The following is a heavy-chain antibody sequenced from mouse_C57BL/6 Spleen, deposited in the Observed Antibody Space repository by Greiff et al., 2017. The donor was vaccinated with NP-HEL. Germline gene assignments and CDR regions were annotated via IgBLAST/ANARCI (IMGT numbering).Heavy chain of an antibody. CDR3: ARWVLRYHFDY. D-gene: IGHD1-1*01. Sequence: KQSCKASGYTFTSYWMHWVKQRPGQGLEWIGEIDPSDSYTNYNQKFKGKSTLTVYKSSSTAYMQLSSLTSEDSAVYYCARWVLRYHFDYWGQGTTLTVSS. CDR1: GYTFTSYW. V-gene: IGHV1-69*01. CDR2: IDPSDSYT. J-gene: IGHJ2*01.